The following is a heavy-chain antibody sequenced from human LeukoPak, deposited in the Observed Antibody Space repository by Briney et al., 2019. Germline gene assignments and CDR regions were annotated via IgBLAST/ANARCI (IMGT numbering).Heavy chain of an antibody. Sequence: GGSLRLSCAGSGFTFSSYGMNWVRQAPGKGLEWVSGINWNGGDIGYADFVKGRFTIARDNAKNSLNLQMNSLRAEDTALYYCARVKVATMKGAFDIWGQGTLVIVS. CDR3: ARVKVATMKGAFDI. CDR2: INWNGGDI. CDR1: GFTFSSYG. V-gene: IGHV3-20*04. D-gene: IGHD5-12*01. J-gene: IGHJ3*02.